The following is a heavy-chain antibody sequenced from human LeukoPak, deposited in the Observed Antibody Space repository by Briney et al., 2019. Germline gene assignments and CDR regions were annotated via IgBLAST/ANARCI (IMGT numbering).Heavy chain of an antibody. V-gene: IGHV4-4*02. J-gene: IGHJ5*02. Sequence: PSETLSLTCAVSGGSISSSNWWSWVSQPPGKGLEWIGEIYHSGSTNYNPSLKSRVTISVDKSKNQFSLKLSSVTAADTAVYYCARDGSSGWYRDGWFDPWGQGTLVTVSS. CDR3: ARDGSSGWYRDGWFDP. CDR2: IYHSGST. CDR1: GGSISSSNW. D-gene: IGHD6-19*01.